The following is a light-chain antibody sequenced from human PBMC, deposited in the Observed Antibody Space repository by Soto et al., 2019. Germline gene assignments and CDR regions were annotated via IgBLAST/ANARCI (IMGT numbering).Light chain of an antibody. Sequence: DIQWTQSPSFLSASVGDRVTITCRASQGISSYLAWYQQKPGKAPKLLIYAASTLQSGVPSRFSGSGSGTEFTLTISSLQPEDFATYYCQQLNSYLMYTFGQGTKVDIK. J-gene: IGKJ2*01. V-gene: IGKV1-9*01. CDR2: AAS. CDR3: QQLNSYLMYT. CDR1: QGISSY.